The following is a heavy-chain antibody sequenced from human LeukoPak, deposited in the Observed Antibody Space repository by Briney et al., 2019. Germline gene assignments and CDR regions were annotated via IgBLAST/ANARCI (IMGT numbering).Heavy chain of an antibody. J-gene: IGHJ3*02. CDR3: VRGPRFYDDSGFHYGVFDI. Sequence: GGSLRLSCAASEVTVTSNYLSWVRQAPGKGLQWVSVIYPGGHIYYSDSVKGRFLISRDISKNTLSLQMNSLTADDTAVYYCVRGPRFYDDSGFHYGVFDIWGHGTVVTVSS. D-gene: IGHD4/OR15-4a*01. CDR2: IYPGGHI. CDR1: EVTVTSNY. V-gene: IGHV3-53*01.